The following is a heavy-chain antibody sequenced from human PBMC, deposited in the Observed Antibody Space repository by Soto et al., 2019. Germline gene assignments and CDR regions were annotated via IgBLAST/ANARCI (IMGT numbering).Heavy chain of an antibody. J-gene: IGHJ3*01. V-gene: IGHV3-23*01. D-gene: IGHD2-8*02. Sequence: GGSLRLSCAASGFPCGSYDMTWVRQAPGKGLEWVSTILVDGRTFYVDSVKGRFTISRDNSRNTVYLQMNSLTAGDTALYYCAKATATGGGAFDFCGQGTMVTVSS. CDR2: ILVDGRT. CDR3: AKATATGGGAFDF. CDR1: GFPCGSYD.